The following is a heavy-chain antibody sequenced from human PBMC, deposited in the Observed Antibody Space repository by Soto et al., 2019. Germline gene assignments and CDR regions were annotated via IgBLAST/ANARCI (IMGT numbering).Heavy chain of an antibody. CDR2: FDPEDGET. CDR3: ATSGEKRYDYIWGSYRH. J-gene: IGHJ4*02. CDR1: GYTLTELS. Sequence: ASVKVSCKVSGYTLTELSMHWVRQAPGKGLEWMGGFDPEDGETIYAQKFQGRVTMTEDTSTDTAYMELSSLRSEDTAVYYCATSGEKRYDYIWGSYRHWDQGTLVTVSS. V-gene: IGHV1-24*01. D-gene: IGHD3-16*02.